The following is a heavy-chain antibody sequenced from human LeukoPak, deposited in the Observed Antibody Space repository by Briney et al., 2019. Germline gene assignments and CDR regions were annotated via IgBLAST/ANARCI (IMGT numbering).Heavy chain of an antibody. CDR2: IKQDGGQT. J-gene: IGHJ3*02. CDR1: GFTFSSYW. Sequence: GGSLRLSCAASGFTFSSYWMHWVRQAPGKGLVWVANIKQDGGQTYYVDSLKGRFTISRDNAKNSLYLQMNSLRAEDTAVYYCARKYRRDAFDIWGQGTMVTVSS. CDR3: ARKYRRDAFDI. D-gene: IGHD2/OR15-2a*01. V-gene: IGHV3-7*01.